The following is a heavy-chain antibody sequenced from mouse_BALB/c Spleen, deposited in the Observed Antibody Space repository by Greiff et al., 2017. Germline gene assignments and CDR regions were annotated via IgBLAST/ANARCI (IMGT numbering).Heavy chain of an antibody. Sequence: VHLVESGAELARPGASVKMSCKASGYTFTSYTMHWVKQRPGQGLEWIGYINPSSGYTNYNQKFKDKATLTADKSSSTAYMQLSSLTSEDSAVYYCARAGVRQGAPFAYWGQGTLVTVSA. CDR2: INPSSGYT. V-gene: IGHV1-4*01. J-gene: IGHJ3*01. D-gene: IGHD3-2*01. CDR3: ARAGVRQGAPFAY. CDR1: GYTFTSYT.